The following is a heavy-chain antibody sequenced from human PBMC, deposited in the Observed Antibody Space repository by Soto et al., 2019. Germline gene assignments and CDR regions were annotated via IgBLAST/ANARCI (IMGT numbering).Heavy chain of an antibody. D-gene: IGHD6-6*01. CDR2: LNTNTNTT. Sequence: VQLVQSGAAVKKPGASVKVSCKASGYTFTNNDINWVRQAPGQGLEWIGWLNTNTNTTDSAEVFEGRVSLTMDTSISTAYIQLNSLKIDDTAGYYCAREVVETSSLWLDPLGQGTLVTVAS. J-gene: IGHJ5*02. CDR3: AREVVETSSLWLDP. CDR1: GYTFTNND. V-gene: IGHV1-8*01.